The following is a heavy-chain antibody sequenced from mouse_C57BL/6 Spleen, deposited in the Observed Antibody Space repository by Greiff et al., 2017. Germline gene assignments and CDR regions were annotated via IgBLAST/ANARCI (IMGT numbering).Heavy chain of an antibody. CDR3: ARNPLITTVVEGYFDV. CDR2: IDPSDSET. J-gene: IGHJ1*03. CDR1: GYTFTSYW. D-gene: IGHD1-1*01. Sequence: QVQLQQPEAELVRPGSSVKLSCKASGYTFTSYWMHWVKQRPIQGLEWIGNIDPSDSETHYNQKFKDKATLTVDKSSSTAYMQLSSLTSEDSAVYYCARNPLITTVVEGYFDVWGTGTTVTVSS. V-gene: IGHV1-52*01.